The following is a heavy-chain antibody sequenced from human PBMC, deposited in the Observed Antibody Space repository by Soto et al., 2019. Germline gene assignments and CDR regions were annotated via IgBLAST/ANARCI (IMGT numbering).Heavy chain of an antibody. Sequence: PGGSLRLSCAASGVTFSSYSMNWVRQAPGKGLEWVSSISSSSSYIYYADSVKGRFTISRDNAKNSLYLQMNSLRAEDTAVYYCARFRELLEWLPDYGMDVWGQGTTVTVSS. D-gene: IGHD3-3*01. CDR1: GVTFSSYS. J-gene: IGHJ6*02. CDR2: ISSSSSYI. CDR3: ARFRELLEWLPDYGMDV. V-gene: IGHV3-21*01.